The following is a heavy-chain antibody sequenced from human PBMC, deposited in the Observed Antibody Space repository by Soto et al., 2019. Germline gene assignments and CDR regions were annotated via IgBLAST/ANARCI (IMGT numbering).Heavy chain of an antibody. CDR3: ARSTPYSSSFIYYFDY. J-gene: IGHJ4*02. D-gene: IGHD6-6*01. Sequence: SCPTLVNPTQTLTLTCTFSGFSLSTSGMRVSWIRQPPGKALEWLARIDWDDGKFYSTSLKTRLTISKDTSKNQVVLTMTNMDPVDTATYYCARSTPYSSSFIYYFDYWGQGTLVTVSS. V-gene: IGHV2-70*04. CDR1: GFSLSTSGMR. CDR2: IDWDDGK.